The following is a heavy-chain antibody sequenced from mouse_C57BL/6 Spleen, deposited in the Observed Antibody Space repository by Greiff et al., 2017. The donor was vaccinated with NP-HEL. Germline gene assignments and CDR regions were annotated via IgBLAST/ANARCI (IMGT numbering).Heavy chain of an antibody. Sequence: QVQLQQSGAELARPGASVKMSCKASGYTFTSYTMHWVKQRPGQGLEWIGYINPSSGYTKYNQKFKDKATLTADKSSSTAYMKLSSLTSEDSAVYDCARGAWLLRWFAYWGQGTLVTVSA. J-gene: IGHJ3*01. CDR3: ARGAWLLRWFAY. D-gene: IGHD2-3*01. CDR2: INPSSGYT. V-gene: IGHV1-4*01. CDR1: GYTFTSYT.